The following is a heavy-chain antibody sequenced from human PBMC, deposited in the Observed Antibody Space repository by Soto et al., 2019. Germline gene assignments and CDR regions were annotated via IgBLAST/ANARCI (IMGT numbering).Heavy chain of an antibody. CDR2: INPKSGGT. V-gene: IGHV1-2*04. D-gene: IGHD6-13*01. Sequence: ASVKVSCKASGYSFTDYHIHWVRQAPGQGLEWLGRINPKSGGTSTAQKFQGWVTMTTDTSISAASMELTRLTSDDTAIYYCARDITSLGSSSYYYGMDVWGQGTTVTVSS. J-gene: IGHJ6*02. CDR3: ARDITSLGSSSYYYGMDV. CDR1: GYSFTDYH.